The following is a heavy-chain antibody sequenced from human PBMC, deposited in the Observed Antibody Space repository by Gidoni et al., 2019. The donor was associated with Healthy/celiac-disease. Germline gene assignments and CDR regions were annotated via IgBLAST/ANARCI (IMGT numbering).Heavy chain of an antibody. J-gene: IGHJ4*02. CDR2: ISGSGGST. CDR3: AKDRGSSWYVLDY. D-gene: IGHD6-13*01. Sequence: EVQLLESGGGLVQPGGSLRLSCAASGCTFSSYAMSWVRQAPGKGLEWVSAISGSGGSTYYADSVKGRFTISRDNSKNTLYLQMNSLRAEDTAVYYCAKDRGSSWYVLDYWGQGTLVTVSS. CDR1: GCTFSSYA. V-gene: IGHV3-23*01.